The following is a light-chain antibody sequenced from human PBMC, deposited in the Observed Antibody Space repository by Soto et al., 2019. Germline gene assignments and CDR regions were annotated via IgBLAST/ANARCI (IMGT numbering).Light chain of an antibody. CDR1: SSNIGSNT. Sequence: QSVLTQPPSASGAPGQRVTISSSGSSSNIGSNTVNWYQQLPGTAPKLLIYNNDQRPSGVPDRFSGSKSGTSASLVISGLQSEDEADYYCAAWDDSLNGLIFGGGTKLTVL. CDR3: AAWDDSLNGLI. J-gene: IGLJ2*01. V-gene: IGLV1-44*01. CDR2: NND.